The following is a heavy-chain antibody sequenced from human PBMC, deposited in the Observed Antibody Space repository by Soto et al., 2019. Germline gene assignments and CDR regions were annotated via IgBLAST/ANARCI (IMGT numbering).Heavy chain of an antibody. CDR2: IYTSGST. CDR3: AGDQGYYYYGMDI. CDR1: DGSISSFY. J-gene: IGHJ6*02. Sequence: SETLSLTYTVSDGSISSFYWSWIRQPAGKGLEWIGRIYTSGSTNYNPSLKSRVTMSLDTPKNQVSLKLSSVTAADTAVYFCAGDQGYYYYGMDIWGQGTTVTVSS. V-gene: IGHV4-4*07.